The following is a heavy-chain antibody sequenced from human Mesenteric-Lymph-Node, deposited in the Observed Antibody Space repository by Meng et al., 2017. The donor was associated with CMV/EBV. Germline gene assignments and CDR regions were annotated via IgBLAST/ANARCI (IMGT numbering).Heavy chain of an antibody. Sequence: ASVPVSCQTSGYTFTAYYMHWLGQAPGQRLEWMGWVNPDSGGTNYAQKVQGRVTMTRDTSISTAYMELSRLRSDDSAVYYCARDQEAVAGTDYWGQGTLVTVSS. CDR1: GYTFTAYY. CDR3: ARDQEAVAGTDY. J-gene: IGHJ4*02. CDR2: VNPDSGGT. V-gene: IGHV1-2*02. D-gene: IGHD6-19*01.